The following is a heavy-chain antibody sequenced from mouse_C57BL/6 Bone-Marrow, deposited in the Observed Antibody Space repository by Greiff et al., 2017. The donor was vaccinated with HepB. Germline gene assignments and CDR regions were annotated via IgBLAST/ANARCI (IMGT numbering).Heavy chain of an antibody. Sequence: VQLVESGAELMKPGASVKLSCKATGYTFTGYWIEWVKQRPGHGLEWIGEILPGSGSTNYNEKFKGKATFTADTSSNTASMQLSSLTTKDSAIYYYARSVNCYAMDYWGQGTSVTVSS. CDR3: ARSVNCYAMDY. D-gene: IGHD4-1*01. J-gene: IGHJ4*01. CDR1: GYTFTGYW. CDR2: ILPGSGST. V-gene: IGHV1-9*01.